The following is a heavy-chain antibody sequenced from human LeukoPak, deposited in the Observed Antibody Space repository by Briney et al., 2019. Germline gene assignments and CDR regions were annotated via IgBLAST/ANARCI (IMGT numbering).Heavy chain of an antibody. D-gene: IGHD6-13*01. V-gene: IGHV3-23*01. CDR1: GFTFSNYA. CDR2: IRGSGSGT. Sequence: PGGSLRLSCAASGFTFSNYAMMWLRQAPGKGPEWVSAIRGSGSGTYYADSVRGRFTVSRDNSKNSLYLQMNRLRAEDTAVYYCAKGGEAAARYYFDYWGQGTLVTVSS. J-gene: IGHJ4*02. CDR3: AKGGEAAARYYFDY.